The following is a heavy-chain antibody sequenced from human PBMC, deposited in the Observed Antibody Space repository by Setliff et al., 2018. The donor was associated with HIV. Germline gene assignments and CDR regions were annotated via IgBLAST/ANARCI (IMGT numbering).Heavy chain of an antibody. V-gene: IGHV1-18*01. CDR2: ISRYSGNT. CDR1: GYTFTRNA. Sequence: GASVKVSCKASGYTFTRNAMNWVRQAPGQGLEWMGWISRYSGNTLYAQKFQGRVTMTTDTSTGTAYMELRSLRSDDTAVYYCARKGVAYCGGDCYSGSYYYYGMDVWGQGTTVTVS. CDR3: ARKGVAYCGGDCYSGSYYYYGMDV. J-gene: IGHJ6*02. D-gene: IGHD2-21*02.